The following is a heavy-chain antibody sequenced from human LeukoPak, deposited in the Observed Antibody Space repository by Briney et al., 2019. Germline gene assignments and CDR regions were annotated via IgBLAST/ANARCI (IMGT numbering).Heavy chain of an antibody. V-gene: IGHV5-51*01. CDR2: IYPGDSDT. CDR3: ARQGGGSGSSVKYNWFDL. CDR1: GYSFTSYW. Sequence: GESLKISCKGSGYSFTSYWIGWVRQMPGKGLEWMGIIYPGDSDTRYSPSFQGQVTISADKSISTAYLQWSSLKASDTAMYYCARQGGGSGSSVKYNWFDLWGQGTLVTVSS. J-gene: IGHJ5*02. D-gene: IGHD3-10*01.